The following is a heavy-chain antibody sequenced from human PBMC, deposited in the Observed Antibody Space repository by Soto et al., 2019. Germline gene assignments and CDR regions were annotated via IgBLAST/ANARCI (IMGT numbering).Heavy chain of an antibody. J-gene: IGHJ5*02. CDR1: GGSISSGDYY. CDR3: ASDDSSVP. V-gene: IGHV4-30-4*01. Sequence: SETLSLTCTVSGGSISSGDYYWSWIRQPPGKGLEWIGYIYYSGRTYYNPSLKSRVTISVDTSKNQFSLKLSTVTAADTAVYYCASDDSSVPWGQGTLVTVSS. D-gene: IGHD3-22*01. CDR2: IYYSGRT.